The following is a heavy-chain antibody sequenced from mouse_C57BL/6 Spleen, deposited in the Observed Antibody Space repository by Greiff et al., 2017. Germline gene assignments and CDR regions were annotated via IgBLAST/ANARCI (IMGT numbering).Heavy chain of an antibody. D-gene: IGHD2-4*01. J-gene: IGHJ4*01. V-gene: IGHV1-69*01. CDR2: IDPSDSYT. CDR1: GYTFTSYW. CDR3: ARYSPIYYDYDRAMDY. Sequence: VQLQQPVAEPVMPGASVKLSCKASGYTFTSYWMHWVKQRPGQGLEWIGEIDPSDSYTNYNQKFKGKSTLTVDKSSSTAYMQLSSLTSEDSAVYYCARYSPIYYDYDRAMDYWGQGTSVTVSS.